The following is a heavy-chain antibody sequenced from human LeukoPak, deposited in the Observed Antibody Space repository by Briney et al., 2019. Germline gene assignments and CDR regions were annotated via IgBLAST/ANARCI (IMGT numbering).Heavy chain of an antibody. V-gene: IGHV4-4*07. CDR3: ARDTGPRDFYYYYYMDV. J-gene: IGHJ6*03. Sequence: SETLSLTCTVSGGSISSYYWSWIRQPAGRGLEWIGRIYTSGSTNYNPSLKSRVTMSADTSKNQFSLKLSSVTAADTAAYYCARDTGPRDFYYYYYMDVWGKGTTVTVSS. CDR1: GGSISSYY. D-gene: IGHD3-3*01. CDR2: IYTSGST.